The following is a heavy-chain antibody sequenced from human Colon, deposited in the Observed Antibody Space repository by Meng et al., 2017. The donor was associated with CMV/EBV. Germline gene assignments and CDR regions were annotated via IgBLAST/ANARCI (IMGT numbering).Heavy chain of an antibody. Sequence: GESLKISCAASGFTFNIYDMNWVRQAPGKGLEWVSYISRSGSTIFYADSVKGRFTISRDNAKNSLYLQMNSLRAEDTAFYYCAKAPGYASSPGYYYGMDVWGQGTTVTVSS. CDR2: ISRSGSTI. V-gene: IGHV3-48*03. D-gene: IGHD6-13*01. J-gene: IGHJ6*02. CDR3: AKAPGYASSPGYYYGMDV. CDR1: GFTFNIYD.